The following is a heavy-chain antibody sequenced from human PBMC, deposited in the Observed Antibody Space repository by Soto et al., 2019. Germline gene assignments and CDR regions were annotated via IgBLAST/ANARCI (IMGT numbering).Heavy chain of an antibody. D-gene: IGHD3-3*01. CDR2: IYYSGST. CDR1: GGSISSYY. J-gene: IGHJ4*02. Sequence: SETLSLTCTVSGGSISSYYWSWIRQPPGKGLEWIGYIYYSGSTNYNPSLKSRVTISVDTSKNQFSLKLSSVTAADTAVYYCARQGYYDFWSGTARPYYFDYWGQGTLVNVSS. CDR3: ARQGYYDFWSGTARPYYFDY. V-gene: IGHV4-59*08.